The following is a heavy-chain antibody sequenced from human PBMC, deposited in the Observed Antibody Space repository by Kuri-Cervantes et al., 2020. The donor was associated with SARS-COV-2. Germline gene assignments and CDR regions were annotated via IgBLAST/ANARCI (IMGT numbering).Heavy chain of an antibody. CDR3: ARREVGVVTADNYAFDI. Sequence: ASVKVSCKASGYTFTRYAMHWVRQAPGQRLEWMGWINAGNGNTKYSQKFQGRVTITRDTSASTAYMELSSLRSDGTAVYYCARREVGVVTADNYAFDIWGQGTMVTVSS. J-gene: IGHJ3*02. CDR2: INAGNGNT. V-gene: IGHV1-3*01. D-gene: IGHD2-2*01. CDR1: GYTFTRYA.